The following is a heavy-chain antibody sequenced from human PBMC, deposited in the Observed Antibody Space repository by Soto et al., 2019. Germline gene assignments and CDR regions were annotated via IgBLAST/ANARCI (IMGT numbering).Heavy chain of an antibody. CDR1: GGTFSSYA. V-gene: IGHV1-69*06. CDR3: ARVGSGSYVSYGMDV. D-gene: IGHD3-10*01. CDR2: IIPIFGTA. J-gene: IGHJ6*02. Sequence: QVQLVQSGAEVKKPGSSVKVSCKASGGTFSSYAISWVRQAPGQGLEWMGGIIPIFGTANYAQKFQGRVTITADKSTSTAFKELSSLRSEDTAVYYCARVGSGSYVSYGMDVWGQGTTVTVSS.